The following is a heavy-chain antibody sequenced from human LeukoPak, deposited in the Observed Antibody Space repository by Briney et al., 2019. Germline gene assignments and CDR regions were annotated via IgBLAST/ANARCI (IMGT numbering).Heavy chain of an antibody. V-gene: IGHV1-2*02. J-gene: IGHJ6*03. CDR2: INPSGGGT. D-gene: IGHD3-16*01. Sequence: ASVKVSCKASGYTFSDFYIHWVRRAPGQGLEWVGWINPSGGGTNYAPQFQGRVTMARDTSISTAYMELSRLTSDDTAGYYCAKDRRGPKSYYYFYYMDVWGKGTTVTVSS. CDR3: AKDRRGPKSYYYFYYMDV. CDR1: GYTFSDFY.